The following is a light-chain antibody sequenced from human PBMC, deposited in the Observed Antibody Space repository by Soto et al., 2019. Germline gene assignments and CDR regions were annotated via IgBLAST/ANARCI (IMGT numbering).Light chain of an antibody. Sequence: EIVMTQSPATLSVSPGERATLSCRASQSVSSNLAWYQQKPGQAPRLLIYGASTRATGIPDRFSGSGSGTEFTLTISSLPSEDFAVYYCQQYNNWPPMAFGQGTKVEIK. CDR2: GAS. J-gene: IGKJ1*01. V-gene: IGKV3-15*01. CDR1: QSVSSN. CDR3: QQYNNWPPMA.